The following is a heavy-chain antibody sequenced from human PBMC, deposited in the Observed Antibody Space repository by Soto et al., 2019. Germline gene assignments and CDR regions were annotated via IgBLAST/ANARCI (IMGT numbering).Heavy chain of an antibody. CDR3: ATNEGRDGYSFDY. CDR2: MNPNSGNT. Sequence: ASVKVSCKASGYTFTSYYINWVRQATGQGLEWMGWMNPNSGNTGYAQKFQGRVTMTRNTSISTAYMELSSLRSEDTAVYYCATNEGRDGYSFDYWGQGTLVTVS. J-gene: IGHJ4*02. V-gene: IGHV1-8*01. CDR1: GYTFTSYY. D-gene: IGHD5-12*01.